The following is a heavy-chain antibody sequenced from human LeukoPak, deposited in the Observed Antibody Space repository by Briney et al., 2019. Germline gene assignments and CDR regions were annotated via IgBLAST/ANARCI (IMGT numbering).Heavy chain of an antibody. CDR2: IKQDGSEK. Sequence: GGSLRLSCAASGFTFSSYWMSSVRQAPGKGLEWVANIKQDGSEKYYVDSVKGRFTISRDNAKNSLYLQMNSLRAEDTAVYYCARDGLFPAFDAFDIWGQGTMVTVSS. CDR3: ARDGLFPAFDAFDI. CDR1: GFTFSSYW. V-gene: IGHV3-7*01. D-gene: IGHD2-21*01. J-gene: IGHJ3*02.